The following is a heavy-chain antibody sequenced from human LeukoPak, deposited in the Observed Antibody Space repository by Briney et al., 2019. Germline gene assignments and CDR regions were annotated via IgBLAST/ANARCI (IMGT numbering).Heavy chain of an antibody. CDR2: IYYSGST. J-gene: IGHJ5*02. V-gene: IGHV4-39*02. D-gene: IGHD3-10*01. CDR1: GGSISSSSYY. CDR3: ARDVLLWFGEFALGWLDP. Sequence: SETLSLTCTVSGGSISSSSYYWGWIRQPPGTGLEWIGSIYYSGSTYYNPSLKSRVTISVDTSKNQFSLKLSSVTAADTAVYYCARDVLLWFGEFALGWLDPWGQGTLVTVSS.